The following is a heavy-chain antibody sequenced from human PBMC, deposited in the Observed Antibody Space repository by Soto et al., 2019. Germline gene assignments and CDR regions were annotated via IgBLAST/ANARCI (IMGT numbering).Heavy chain of an antibody. J-gene: IGHJ5*02. Sequence: SETLSLTCAVHGGAFCGYYWDWFRPPPGKGLEWIGEVNHGGTSNYNPSLKSRAIISVDTSKNQFSLKLSSVTAADTAVYYCARVLFGRGNWFDPWGQGTLVTVSS. V-gene: IGHV4-34*01. CDR3: ARVLFGRGNWFDP. CDR1: GGAFCGYY. CDR2: VNHGGTS. D-gene: IGHD3-3*01.